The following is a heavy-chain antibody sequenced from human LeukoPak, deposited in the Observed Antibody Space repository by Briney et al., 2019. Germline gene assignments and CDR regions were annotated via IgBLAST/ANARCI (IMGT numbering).Heavy chain of an antibody. CDR2: ISADGGST. Sequence: GGSLRLSCVASGLTFHDYAMHWVRQAPGKGLEWVSLISADGGSTFYANSVRGRFSISRDNSKNSLYLQMNSLRTEDTAMYYCAKESGKFDYWGQGTLVAVSS. V-gene: IGHV3-43*02. J-gene: IGHJ4*02. CDR1: GLTFHDYA. CDR3: AKESGKFDY.